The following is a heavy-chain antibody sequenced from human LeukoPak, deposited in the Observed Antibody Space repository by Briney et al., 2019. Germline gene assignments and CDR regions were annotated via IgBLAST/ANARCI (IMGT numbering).Heavy chain of an antibody. CDR2: IYTNGRDT. V-gene: IGHV3-23*05. J-gene: IGHJ6*02. Sequence: GGSLRLSCAASGFTFRSFGMNWVRQAPGKGLEWVSGIYTNGRDTRCADSVKGRFTISRDNSKNTLYLQMHSLRVEDTAVYYCAHLVWEYVGGLDVWGQGTTVTVSS. CDR3: AHLVWEYVGGLDV. CDR1: GFTFRSFG. D-gene: IGHD3/OR15-3a*01.